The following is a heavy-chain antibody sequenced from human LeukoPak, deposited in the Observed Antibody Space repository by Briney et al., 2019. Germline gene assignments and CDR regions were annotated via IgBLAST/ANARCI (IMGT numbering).Heavy chain of an antibody. V-gene: IGHV3-7*01. Sequence: PGGSLRLSCAASGFTFSSYWMSWDRQAPGKVLEWVANIKQDGSEKYYVDSVKGRFTISRDNAKNSLYLQMNSLRAEDTAVYYCARDVLYGDYYYYYMDVWGKGTTVTISS. CDR2: IKQDGSEK. J-gene: IGHJ6*03. CDR1: GFTFSSYW. CDR3: ARDVLYGDYYYYYMDV. D-gene: IGHD4-17*01.